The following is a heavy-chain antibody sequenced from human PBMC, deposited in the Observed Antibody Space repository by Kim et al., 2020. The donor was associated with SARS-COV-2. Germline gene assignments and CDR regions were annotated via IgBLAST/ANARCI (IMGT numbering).Heavy chain of an antibody. CDR3: ARDSRGIAARYYYYMDV. D-gene: IGHD6-6*01. CDR1: GGSISSYY. Sequence: SETLSLTCTVSGGSISSYYWSWIRQPPGKGLEWIGYIYYSGSTNYNPSLKSRVTISVDTSKNQFSLKLSSVTAADTAVYYCARDSRGIAARYYYYMDVWGKGTTVTVSS. J-gene: IGHJ6*03. V-gene: IGHV4-59*01. CDR2: IYYSGST.